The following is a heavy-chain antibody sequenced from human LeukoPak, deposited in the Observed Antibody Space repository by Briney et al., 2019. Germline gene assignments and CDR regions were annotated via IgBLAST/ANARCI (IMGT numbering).Heavy chain of an antibody. Sequence: GGSLRLSCAASGFIFKTYAMHWVRQAPGKGLVWVSRINSDGSSTSYADSVKGRFTISRDNAKNTLYLQMNSLRAEDTAVYYCARDRSIASDYWGQGTLVTVSS. D-gene: IGHD6-6*01. CDR1: GFIFKTYA. J-gene: IGHJ4*02. CDR3: ARDRSIASDY. CDR2: INSDGSST. V-gene: IGHV3-74*01.